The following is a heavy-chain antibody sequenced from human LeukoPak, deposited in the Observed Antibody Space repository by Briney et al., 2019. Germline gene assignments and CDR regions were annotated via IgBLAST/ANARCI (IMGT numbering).Heavy chain of an antibody. D-gene: IGHD4-17*01. Sequence: PGGSLRLSCAASGFTFGDTWMNWVRQAPGKGLEWVSSISSSSSYIYYADSVKGRFTISRDNAKNSLYLQMNSLRAEDTAVYYCAREWDYGDYAFDYWGQGTLVTVSS. CDR1: GFTFGDTW. J-gene: IGHJ4*02. V-gene: IGHV3-21*01. CDR2: ISSSSSYI. CDR3: AREWDYGDYAFDY.